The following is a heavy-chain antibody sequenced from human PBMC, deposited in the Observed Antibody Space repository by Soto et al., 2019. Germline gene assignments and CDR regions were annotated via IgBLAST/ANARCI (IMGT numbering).Heavy chain of an antibody. CDR3: ERRVAVPGAQLDY. CDR2: VYYTGST. V-gene: IGHV4-59*01. Sequence: SETLSLTCSVSGGSISGSYWSWIRQSPGKGLEWLGYVYYTGSTNYSPSLRSRVSISVDTSKNEFSLRLSSVTAADTAVYFCERRVAVPGAQLDYWGQGTQVTVSS. J-gene: IGHJ4*02. CDR1: GGSISGSY. D-gene: IGHD6-19*01.